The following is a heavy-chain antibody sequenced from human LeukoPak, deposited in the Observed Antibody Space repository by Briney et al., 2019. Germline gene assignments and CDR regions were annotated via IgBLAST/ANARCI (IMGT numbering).Heavy chain of an antibody. D-gene: IGHD2-21*02. V-gene: IGHV3-48*01. CDR3: ARQAPVTAYYYYYYMDV. CDR1: GFTFSSYS. CDR2: ISSSSSTI. Sequence: GGSLRLSCAASGFTFSSYSMNWVRQAPGKGLEWVSSISSSSSTIYYADSVKGRFTISRDNAKNSLYLQMNSLRAEDTAVYYCARQAPVTAYYYYYYMDVWGKGTTVTVSS. J-gene: IGHJ6*03.